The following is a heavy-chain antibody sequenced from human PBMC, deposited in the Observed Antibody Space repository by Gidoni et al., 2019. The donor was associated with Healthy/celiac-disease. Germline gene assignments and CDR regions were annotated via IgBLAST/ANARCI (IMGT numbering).Heavy chain of an antibody. CDR1: GFTFSSYG. V-gene: IGHV3-30*03. CDR2: ISYDGSNK. CDR3: SGSSWYYFDY. D-gene: IGHD6-13*01. J-gene: IGHJ4*02. Sequence: QVQLVESGGGVVQPGRSLRLSCAASGFTFSSYGMHWVRQAPGKGLGWVAVISYDGSNKYYADSVKGRFTISRDNSKNTLYLQMNSLRAEDTAVYYCSGSSWYYFDYWGQGTLVTVSS.